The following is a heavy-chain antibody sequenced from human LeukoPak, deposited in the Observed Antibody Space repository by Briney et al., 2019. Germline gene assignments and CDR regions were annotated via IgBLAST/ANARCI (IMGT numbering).Heavy chain of an antibody. CDR1: AGSISSYY. Sequence: PSETLSLTCTVSAGSISSYYWSWIRQPPGKGLEWIGYVYYSGSTNYNPSLKSRITISLDASKNQVSLKLRSVTAADTAVYYCASLGGTYDYWGQGTRATVSS. CDR2: VYYSGST. CDR3: ASLGGTYDY. J-gene: IGHJ4*02. V-gene: IGHV4-59*08. D-gene: IGHD1-26*01.